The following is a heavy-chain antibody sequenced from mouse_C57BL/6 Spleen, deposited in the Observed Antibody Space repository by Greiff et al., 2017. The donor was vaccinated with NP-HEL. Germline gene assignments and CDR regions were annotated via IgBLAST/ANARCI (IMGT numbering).Heavy chain of an antibody. D-gene: IGHD2-3*01. CDR2: IYPGDGDT. Sequence: VQLQESGAELVKPGASVKISCKASGYAFSSYWMNWVKQRPGKGLEWIGQIYPGDGDTNYNGKFKGKATLTADKSSSTAYMQLSSLTSEDSAVYFCARKKLYDPLDYWGQGTTLTVSS. CDR1: GYAFSSYW. J-gene: IGHJ2*01. CDR3: ARKKLYDPLDY. V-gene: IGHV1-80*01.